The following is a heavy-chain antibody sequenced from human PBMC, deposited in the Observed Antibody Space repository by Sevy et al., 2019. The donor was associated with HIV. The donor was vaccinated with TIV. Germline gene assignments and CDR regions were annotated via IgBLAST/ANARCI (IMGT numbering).Heavy chain of an antibody. D-gene: IGHD6-19*01. V-gene: IGHV1-2*02. Sequence: ASVKVSCKASGYTFTAYYMYWVRQAPGQGLEWMGWINPNSGGTNYAQKFQGRVTMTRDTSISTAYMELSRLRSDDTAVYYCASFIALTGTEIDYWGQGTMVRVSS. J-gene: IGHJ4*02. CDR1: GYTFTAYY. CDR3: ASFIALTGTEIDY. CDR2: INPNSGGT.